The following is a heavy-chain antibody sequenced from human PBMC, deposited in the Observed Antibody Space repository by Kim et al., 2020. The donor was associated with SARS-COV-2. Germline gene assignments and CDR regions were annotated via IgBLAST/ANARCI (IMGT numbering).Heavy chain of an antibody. Sequence: YYNPYLKSRVTMSGYASKNQFSRKLSSVTAADTAVYYCARVVVGATGWFDPWGQGTLVTVSS. V-gene: IGHV4-31*02. D-gene: IGHD2-15*01. J-gene: IGHJ5*02. CDR3: ARVVVGATGWFDP.